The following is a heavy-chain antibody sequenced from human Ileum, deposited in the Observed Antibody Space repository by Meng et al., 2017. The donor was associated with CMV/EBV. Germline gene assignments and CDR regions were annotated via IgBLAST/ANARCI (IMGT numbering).Heavy chain of an antibody. D-gene: IGHD2-8*01. CDR1: GFSLSSYS. Sequence: GGSLRLSCAASGFSLSSYSMNWVRQAPGKGLEWVAFISSGSNDTYYIDSVKGRFTISRDNAKNSLYLHMNSLRVEDTAVYYCARGRRRCNHIRCHHGGMDFWGQGTTVTVSS. J-gene: IGHJ6*02. V-gene: IGHV3-21*01. CDR2: ISSGSNDT. CDR3: ARGRRRCNHIRCHHGGMDF.